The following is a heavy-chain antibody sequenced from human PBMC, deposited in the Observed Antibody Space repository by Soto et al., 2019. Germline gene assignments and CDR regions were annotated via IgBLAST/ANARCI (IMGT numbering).Heavy chain of an antibody. CDR3: ARGPSFDPYYFDY. CDR1: GGSISSYY. CDR2: IYYSGST. Sequence: PSETLSLTCTVSGGSISSYYWSWIRQPPGKGLEWIGYIYYSGSTNYNPSLKSRVTISVDTSKNQFSLKLSSVTAADTAVYYCARGPSFDPYYFDYWGQGTLVTAPQ. J-gene: IGHJ4*02. V-gene: IGHV4-59*01.